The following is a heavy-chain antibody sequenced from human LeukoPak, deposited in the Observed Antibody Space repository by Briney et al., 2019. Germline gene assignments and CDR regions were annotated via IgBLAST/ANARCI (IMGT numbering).Heavy chain of an antibody. CDR1: GITFSTYW. Sequence: QPGGSLRLSCAGSGITFSTYWMHWVRQAPGKGLVWVSRINGEGSTRSYADSVKGRFTISRDNAKNTLFLQMNGLISEDTAVYYRARISSDSISYYDHWGQGTLVTVSS. D-gene: IGHD3-22*01. V-gene: IGHV3-74*01. CDR2: INGEGSTR. J-gene: IGHJ4*02. CDR3: ARISSDSISYYDH.